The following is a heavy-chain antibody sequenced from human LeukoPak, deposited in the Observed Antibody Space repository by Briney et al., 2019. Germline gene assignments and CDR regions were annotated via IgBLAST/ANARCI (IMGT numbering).Heavy chain of an antibody. D-gene: IGHD5-18*01. CDR1: GGSISSYY. CDR2: IYTSGST. J-gene: IGHJ3*02. CDR3: ARVHTPMVGHAFDI. Sequence: SETLSLTCTVSGGSISSYYWNWIRQPAGKGLEWIGRIYTSGSTNYNPSLKSRVTMSVDTSNNQFSLKLNSVTAADTAVYYCARVHTPMVGHAFDIWGQGTMVTVSS. V-gene: IGHV4-4*07.